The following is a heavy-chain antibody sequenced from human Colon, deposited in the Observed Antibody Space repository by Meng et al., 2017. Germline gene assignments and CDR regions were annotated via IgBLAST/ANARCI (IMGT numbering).Heavy chain of an antibody. Sequence: QVQLQESGPGLVKPSQTLSLTCTVSGGSISNGFFFWSWICQHPLKGLEWIGSVSHTGSTSYNPSIQSLVTISRDTPKNQFSLNLTSVTAADTAVYFCARGSGTLRHFDYWGQGTLVTVSS. CDR1: GGSISNGFFF. J-gene: IGHJ4*02. CDR3: ARGSGTLRHFDY. V-gene: IGHV4-31*01. D-gene: IGHD1-26*01. CDR2: VSHTGST.